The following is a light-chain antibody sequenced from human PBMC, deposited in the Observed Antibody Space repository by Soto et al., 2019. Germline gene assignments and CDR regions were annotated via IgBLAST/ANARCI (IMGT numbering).Light chain of an antibody. J-gene: IGLJ3*02. Sequence: QSVLTQPPSASGSPGQSVTISCTGTSSDAGGYNYVSWYQQHPGKAPNLMIYEVSKRPSGVPDRFSGSKSGNTASLPVSGLQAEDEADYYCSSYAGSNKLVFGGGTKVTVL. V-gene: IGLV2-8*01. CDR2: EVS. CDR3: SSYAGSNKLV. CDR1: SSDAGGYNY.